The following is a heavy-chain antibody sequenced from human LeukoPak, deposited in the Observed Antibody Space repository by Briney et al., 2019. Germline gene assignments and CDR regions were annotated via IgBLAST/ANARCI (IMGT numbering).Heavy chain of an antibody. CDR2: INPSGDST. Sequence: GASVKVSCKASRYIFTSYYMHWVRQAPGQGLEWMGIINPSGDSTSYAQKFQGRVTMTRDMSTSTAYMELSSLRSEDTAVYYCAREVDILTVTYAFDIWGQGTMVTVSS. V-gene: IGHV1-46*01. J-gene: IGHJ3*02. CDR1: RYIFTSYY. CDR3: AREVDILTVTYAFDI. D-gene: IGHD3-9*01.